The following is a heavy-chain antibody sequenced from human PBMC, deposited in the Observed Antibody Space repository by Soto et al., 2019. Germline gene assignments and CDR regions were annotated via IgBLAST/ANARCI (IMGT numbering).Heavy chain of an antibody. CDR3: ARGVLGYCSGDGCPAFFDY. CDR2: IYYSGST. Sequence: QVQLQESGPGLVKPSETLSLTCPVSGGSVSSASYYWSWIRQPPGKGLEWIGHIYYSGSTNYNPSLKSRVTISVATSKNQFSLKLSSVTAADTAVYYCARGVLGYCSGDGCPAFFDYWGQGTLVTVSS. J-gene: IGHJ4*02. V-gene: IGHV4-61*01. CDR1: GGSVSSASYY. D-gene: IGHD2-15*01.